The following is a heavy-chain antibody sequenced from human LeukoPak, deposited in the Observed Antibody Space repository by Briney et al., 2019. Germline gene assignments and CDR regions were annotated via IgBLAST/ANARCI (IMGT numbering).Heavy chain of an antibody. CDR1: GGTFSSYA. V-gene: IGHV1-69*13. Sequence: GASVKVSCTASGGTFSSYAISWVRQAPGQGLEWMGGIIPIFGTANYAQKFQGRVTITADESTSTAYMELSSLRSEDTAVYYCARDLEYSSGWYGGYWGQGTLVTVSS. J-gene: IGHJ4*02. CDR3: ARDLEYSSGWYGGY. D-gene: IGHD6-19*01. CDR2: IIPIFGTA.